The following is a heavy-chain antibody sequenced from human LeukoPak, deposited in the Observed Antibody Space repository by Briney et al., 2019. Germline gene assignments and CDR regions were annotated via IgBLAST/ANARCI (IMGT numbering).Heavy chain of an antibody. J-gene: IGHJ6*03. Sequence: GGSLRLSCTASGFTFGDYAMSWVRQAPGKGLEWVGFIRSKACGGTTEYAASVKGRFTISRDDSKSIAYLQMNSLKTEDTAVYCCTRPSPNYDFWSGFSSEFSNYYYYYYMDVWGKGTTVTVSS. V-gene: IGHV3-49*04. D-gene: IGHD3-3*01. CDR3: TRPSPNYDFWSGFSSEFSNYYYYYYMDV. CDR2: IRSKACGGTT. CDR1: GFTFGDYA.